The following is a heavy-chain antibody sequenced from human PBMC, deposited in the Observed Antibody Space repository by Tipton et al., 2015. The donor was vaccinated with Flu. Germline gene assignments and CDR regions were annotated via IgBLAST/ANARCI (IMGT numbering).Heavy chain of an antibody. D-gene: IGHD3-3*01. CDR1: GFTFSNHW. Sequence: GSLRLSCEASGFTFSNHWMSWVRQAPGKGLEWVANIKRDGSEIYYANSVKGRFTISRDNAENSLYLQMDSLIAEDTAVYYCARDTDRGFLEWQLFDYWGQGTLVTVSS. CDR3: ARDTDRGFLEWQLFDY. V-gene: IGHV3-7*01. J-gene: IGHJ4*02. CDR2: IKRDGSEI.